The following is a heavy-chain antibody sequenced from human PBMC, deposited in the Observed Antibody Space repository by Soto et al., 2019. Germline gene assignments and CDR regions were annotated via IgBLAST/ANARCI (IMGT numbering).Heavy chain of an antibody. Sequence: ASVKVSCKASGGTFSSYAISWVRQAPGQGLEWMGGIIPIFGTANYAQKFQGRVTITADESTSTAYMELSSLRSEDTAVYYCARVPRQTMVRGVIIAYYFDYWGKGTLVTVSS. CDR1: GGTFSSYA. J-gene: IGHJ4*02. D-gene: IGHD3-10*01. CDR3: ARVPRQTMVRGVIIAYYFDY. CDR2: IIPIFGTA. V-gene: IGHV1-69*13.